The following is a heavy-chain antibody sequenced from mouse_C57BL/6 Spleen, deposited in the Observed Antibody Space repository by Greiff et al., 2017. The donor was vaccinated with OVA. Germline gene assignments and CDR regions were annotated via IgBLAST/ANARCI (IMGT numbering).Heavy chain of an antibody. Sequence: VQLKESGEGLVKPGGSLKLSCAASGFTFSSYAMSWVRQTPEKRLEWVAYISSGGDYIYYADTVKGRFTISRDNARNTLYLQMSSLKSEDTAMYYCTRVYYDYGKGYFDYWGQGTTLTVSS. V-gene: IGHV5-9-1*02. CDR1: GFTFSSYA. CDR2: ISSGGDYI. J-gene: IGHJ2*01. CDR3: TRVYYDYGKGYFDY. D-gene: IGHD2-4*01.